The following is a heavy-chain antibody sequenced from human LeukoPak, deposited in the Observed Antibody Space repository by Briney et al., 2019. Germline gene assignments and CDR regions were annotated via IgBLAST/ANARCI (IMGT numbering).Heavy chain of an antibody. CDR3: ARGIDYRQGEDYFDY. D-gene: IGHD4-11*01. J-gene: IGHJ4*02. CDR1: GGSISSYY. V-gene: IGHV4-4*07. CDR2: IYTSGST. Sequence: SETLSLTCTVSGGSISSYYWSWIRQPAGKGLEWTERIYTSGSTNYNPSLKSRVTMSVDTSKNQFSLKLSSVTAADTAVYYCARGIDYRQGEDYFDYWGQGTLVTVSS.